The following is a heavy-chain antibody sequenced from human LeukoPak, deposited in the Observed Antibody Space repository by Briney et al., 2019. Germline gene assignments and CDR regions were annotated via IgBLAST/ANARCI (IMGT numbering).Heavy chain of an antibody. J-gene: IGHJ4*02. Sequence: GGSLRLSSTTYGFTVTNYWLHWVRQAPGKGLVWVSRINSDGSNTNYAGSVKGRFTISRDNARNTLYLQMNSLRAEDTAVYYCAGGLSDYYYTVSYWGQGTLVTVSS. CDR2: INSDGSNT. CDR1: GFTVTNYW. CDR3: AGGLSDYYYTVSY. D-gene: IGHD3-22*01. V-gene: IGHV3-74*01.